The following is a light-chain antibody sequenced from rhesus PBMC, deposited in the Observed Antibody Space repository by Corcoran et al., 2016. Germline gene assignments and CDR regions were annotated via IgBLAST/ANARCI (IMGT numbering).Light chain of an antibody. J-gene: IGKJ2*01. CDR1: QGISSW. CDR2: AAS. V-gene: IGKV1-18*01. CDR3: QQGYNTPYS. Sequence: DIQMTQSPSSLSASVGDKVTITCRASQGISSWLAWYQQKPGKAPKILIYAASRLQSGVPSRCSGSGSGKDYTLNISSLHPEDFATYYCQQGYNTPYSFGQGTKVEIK.